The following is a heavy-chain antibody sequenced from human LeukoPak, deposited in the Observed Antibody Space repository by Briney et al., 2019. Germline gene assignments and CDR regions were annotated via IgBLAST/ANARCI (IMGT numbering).Heavy chain of an antibody. D-gene: IGHD2-2*01. J-gene: IGHJ6*02. CDR1: GYTFTSYG. Sequence: ASVKVSCKASGYTFTSYGINWVRQAPGQGLEWMGWISAYNGNTNYAQKLQGRVTMTTDTSTSTAYMELRSLRSDDTAVYYCARWSCSSTSCYDGYYYGMDVWGQGTTVTVSS. V-gene: IGHV1-18*01. CDR3: ARWSCSSTSCYDGYYYGMDV. CDR2: ISAYNGNT.